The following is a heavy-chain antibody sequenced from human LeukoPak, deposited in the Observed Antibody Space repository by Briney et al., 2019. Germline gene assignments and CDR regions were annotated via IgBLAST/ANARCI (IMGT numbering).Heavy chain of an antibody. D-gene: IGHD3-10*01. V-gene: IGHV1-69*08. CDR3: TRVNLRGSNYNWFDP. Sequence: SVKVSCKTSGGTFLSHTFSWVRQAPGHGLEWIGKITPVIETAKYAQTFQGRVSIYTDTDTTTVYMDLSGLKPDDTADYYCTRVNLRGSNYNWFDPWGQGTRVIVSS. CDR2: ITPVIETA. CDR1: GGTFLSHT. J-gene: IGHJ5*02.